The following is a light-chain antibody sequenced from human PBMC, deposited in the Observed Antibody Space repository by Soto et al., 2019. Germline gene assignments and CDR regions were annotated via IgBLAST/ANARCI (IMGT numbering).Light chain of an antibody. CDR1: SSDFDIYKY. CDR2: QVT. Sequence: QSVLTQPASVSGSPGQSITISCTGTSSDFDIYKYVSWYQQHPGKAPKLMIYQVTNRPSGVSNRFSGSTSDNTASLTISGLQAEDEADYYCCSYTSSINYVFGTGTKLTVL. CDR3: CSYTSSINYV. V-gene: IGLV2-14*01. J-gene: IGLJ1*01.